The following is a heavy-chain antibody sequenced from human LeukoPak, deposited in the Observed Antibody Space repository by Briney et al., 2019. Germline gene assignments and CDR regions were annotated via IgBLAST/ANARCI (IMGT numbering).Heavy chain of an antibody. CDR1: GGTFSSYA. CDR2: IIPILGIA. V-gene: IGHV1-69*04. D-gene: IGHD2-2*01. Sequence: SVKVSCKASGGTFSSYAISWVRQAPGQGLEWMGRIIPILGIANYAQKFQGRVTITADKSTSTAYMELSSLRSEDTAVYYCARSGHCSGVGCYAQGIDYWGQGTLVTVSS. J-gene: IGHJ4*02. CDR3: ARSGHCSGVGCYAQGIDY.